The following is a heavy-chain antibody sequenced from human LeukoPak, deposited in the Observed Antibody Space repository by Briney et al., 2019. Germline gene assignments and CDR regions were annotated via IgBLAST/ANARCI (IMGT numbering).Heavy chain of an antibody. CDR3: ARDVSGSLKN. V-gene: IGHV4-61*02. J-gene: IGHJ4*02. D-gene: IGHD3-10*01. CDR2: IYIGVNP. CDR1: SGSISSGNYF. Sequence: PSETLSLTCIVSSGSISSGNYFWSWIRQPAGKGLEWIGRIYIGVNPDYNPSLKSRVTISVDTSKNQFSLKLSSVTAADTAVYYCARDVSGSLKNWGQGTLVTVSS.